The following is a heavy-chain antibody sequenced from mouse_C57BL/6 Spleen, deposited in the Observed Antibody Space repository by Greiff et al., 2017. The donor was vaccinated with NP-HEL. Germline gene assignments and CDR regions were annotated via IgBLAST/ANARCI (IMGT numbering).Heavy chain of an antibody. CDR2: INYDGSST. D-gene: IGHD1-1*01. Sequence: DVKLVESEGGLVQPGSSMKLSCTASGFTFSDYYMAWVRQVPEKGLEWVANINYDGSSTYYLDSLKSRFIISRDNAKNILYLQRSSLKSEDTATYYCARDKDYYGSYAMDYWGQGTSVTVSS. CDR3: ARDKDYYGSYAMDY. J-gene: IGHJ4*01. CDR1: GFTFSDYY. V-gene: IGHV5-16*01.